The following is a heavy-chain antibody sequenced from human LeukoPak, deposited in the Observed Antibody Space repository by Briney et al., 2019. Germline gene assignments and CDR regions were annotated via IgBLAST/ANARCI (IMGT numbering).Heavy chain of an antibody. V-gene: IGHV2-5*01. CDR3: AHLTAEASYYYDY. Sequence: SGPTLVNPRQTLTFTSSCSEFSLSTGAVAVGWIRQPRGKALERLKHIYWNGDEKYNRFLRSRLTITKDTSKNQVVLTMTNMDPVDTGTYYCAHLTAEASYYYDYWGQGILITVSS. CDR2: IYWNGDE. D-gene: IGHD5-18*01. CDR1: EFSLSTGAVA. J-gene: IGHJ4*02.